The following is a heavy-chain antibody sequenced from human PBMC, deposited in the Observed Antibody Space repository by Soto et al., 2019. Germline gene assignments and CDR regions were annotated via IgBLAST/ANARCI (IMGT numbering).Heavy chain of an antibody. Sequence: QVQLVESGGGVVQPGRSLRLSCAASGFTFSTYAMHWVRQAPGKGLEWVAVIWYDGSTQYYADSVKGRFTISRDNSKNSVYLQMNSLRAEDTALYYCARGGHGSWYTSDYWGQGALVTVSS. D-gene: IGHD6-13*01. CDR3: ARGGHGSWYTSDY. CDR1: GFTFSTYA. J-gene: IGHJ4*02. V-gene: IGHV3-33*01. CDR2: IWYDGSTQ.